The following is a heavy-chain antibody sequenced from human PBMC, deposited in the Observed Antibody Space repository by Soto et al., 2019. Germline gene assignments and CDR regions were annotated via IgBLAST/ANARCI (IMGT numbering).Heavy chain of an antibody. J-gene: IGHJ4*02. CDR2: ISSSSSYI. Sequence: PGWSLRLSCASSVFTFSSYSMNWVRQAPGKGLEWVSSISSSSSYIYYADSVKGRFTISRDNAKNSLYLQMNSLRAEDTAVYYCASTIVGATRGNYWGQGTLVTVSS. D-gene: IGHD1-26*01. CDR3: ASTIVGATRGNY. V-gene: IGHV3-21*01. CDR1: VFTFSSYS.